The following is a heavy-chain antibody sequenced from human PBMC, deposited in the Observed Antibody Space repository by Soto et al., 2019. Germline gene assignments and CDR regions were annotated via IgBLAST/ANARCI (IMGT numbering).Heavy chain of an antibody. Sequence: SETRSLTCTVSGGSLSSSSYYWGWIRQPPGKGLEWIGSIYHSGSTYYNPSLKSRVTISVDPSKTQFSLILISVPAADTAVYYCARRQDYYDSSGYYNDAFDIWGHGTMVTVSS. CDR1: GGSLSSSSYY. J-gene: IGHJ3*02. V-gene: IGHV4-39*01. CDR2: IYHSGST. CDR3: ARRQDYYDSSGYYNDAFDI. D-gene: IGHD3-22*01.